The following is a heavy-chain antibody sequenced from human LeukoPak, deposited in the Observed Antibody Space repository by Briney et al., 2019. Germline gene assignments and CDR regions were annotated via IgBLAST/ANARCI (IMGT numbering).Heavy chain of an antibody. CDR3: AKCRRMVDAFDI. D-gene: IGHD3-10*01. CDR1: GYSISSGYY. Sequence: SETLSLTCTVSGYSISSGYYWGWIRQPPGKGLEWIGSIYHSGSTYYNPSLKSRVTISVDTSKNQFSLKQSSVTAADTAVYYCAKCRRMVDAFDIWGQGTMVTVSS. V-gene: IGHV4-38-2*02. J-gene: IGHJ3*02. CDR2: IYHSGST.